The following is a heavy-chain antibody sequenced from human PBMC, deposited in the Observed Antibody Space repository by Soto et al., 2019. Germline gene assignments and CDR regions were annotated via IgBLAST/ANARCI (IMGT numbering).Heavy chain of an antibody. CDR2: ISYSGST. Sequence: SETLSLTCTVSGGSISSHTYYWGWIRQPPGKGLEWIASISYSGSTYYNPSLSSRVTISVDTSKNQFSLSLNSVTAADTAVYYCVRFWPPPDYGILATYSDAFDHWGQGTLVTVSS. V-gene: IGHV4-39*01. J-gene: IGHJ4*02. CDR3: VRFWPPPDYGILATYSDAFDH. CDR1: GGSISSHTYY. D-gene: IGHD3-9*01.